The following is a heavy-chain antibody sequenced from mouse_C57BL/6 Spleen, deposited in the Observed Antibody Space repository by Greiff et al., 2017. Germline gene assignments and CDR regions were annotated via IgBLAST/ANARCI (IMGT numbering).Heavy chain of an antibody. CDR1: GYTFTSYW. V-gene: IGHV1-74*01. J-gene: IGHJ2*01. CDR2: IHPSDSDT. Sequence: QVQLQQPGAELVKPGASVKVSCKASGYTFTSYWLHWVKQRPGQGLEWIGRIHPSDSDTNYNQKFKGKATLTVDKSTSTAYMQLSSLTSEDSAVYYCAISTVVATNYFDYWGQGTTLTVSS. D-gene: IGHD1-1*01. CDR3: AISTVVATNYFDY.